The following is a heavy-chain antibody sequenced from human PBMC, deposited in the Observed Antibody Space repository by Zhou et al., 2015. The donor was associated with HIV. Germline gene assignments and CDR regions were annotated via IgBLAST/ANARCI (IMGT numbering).Heavy chain of an antibody. Sequence: QVQLVQSGAEVKKPGSSVRVSCKASGVTFTSDVFSWVRQAPGQGLEWMGWINPNSGGTNYAQKFQGRVTMTRDTSISTAYMELSSLRSEDTAVYYCARGPLWYYDSSGYYFDYWGQGTLVTVSS. CDR2: INPNSGGT. V-gene: IGHV1-2*02. CDR1: GVTFTSDV. D-gene: IGHD3-22*01. CDR3: ARGPLWYYDSSGYYFDY. J-gene: IGHJ4*02.